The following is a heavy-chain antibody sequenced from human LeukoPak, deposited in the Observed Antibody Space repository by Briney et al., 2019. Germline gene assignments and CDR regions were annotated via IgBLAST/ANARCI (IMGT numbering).Heavy chain of an antibody. J-gene: IGHJ4*02. V-gene: IGHV4-4*02. D-gene: IGHD3-22*01. CDR1: GGSISSNNW. CDR3: ARAPNQPSSGYYSFDY. CDR2: IYHSGTT. Sequence: SETLSLTCAVSGGSISSNNWWTWVRQPPGKGLEWIGEIYHSGTTNYNPSVKSRVTISVDKSKNQFSLKLNSVTAADTAVYYCARAPNQPSSGYYSFDYWGQGTLVTVSS.